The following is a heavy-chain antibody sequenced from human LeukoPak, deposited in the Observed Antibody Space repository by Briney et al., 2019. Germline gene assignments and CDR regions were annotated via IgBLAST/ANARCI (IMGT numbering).Heavy chain of an antibody. V-gene: IGHV4-30-2*01. D-gene: IGHD2-2*01. Sequence: SETLSLTCTVSGGSISSGGYYWSWIRQPPGKGLEWIGYIYHSGSTYYNPSLKSRVTISVDRSKNQFSLKLSSVTAADTAVYYCARGLQDIVVVPAAKYNWFDPWGQGTLVTVSS. CDR2: IYHSGST. J-gene: IGHJ5*02. CDR3: ARGLQDIVVVPAAKYNWFDP. CDR1: GGSISSGGYY.